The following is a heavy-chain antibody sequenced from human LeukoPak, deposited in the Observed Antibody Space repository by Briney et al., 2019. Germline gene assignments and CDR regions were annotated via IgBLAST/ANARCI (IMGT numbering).Heavy chain of an antibody. V-gene: IGHV1-8*01. D-gene: IGHD3-10*01. Sequence: ASVKVSCKASGYTFTGYDINWVRQATGQGLEWMGWMNPNSGNTGYAQKFQGRVTMTRNTSISTAYMELSSLRSEDTAVYYCARGRYYYGSGRGGSIDPWGQGTLVTVSS. CDR2: MNPNSGNT. CDR1: GYTFTGYD. CDR3: ARGRYYYGSGRGGSIDP. J-gene: IGHJ5*02.